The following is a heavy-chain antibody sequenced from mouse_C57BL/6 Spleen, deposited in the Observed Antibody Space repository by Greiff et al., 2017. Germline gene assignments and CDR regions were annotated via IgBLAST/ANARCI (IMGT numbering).Heavy chain of an antibody. CDR3: AISDYYGSFDY. CDR1: GYTFTSYC. D-gene: IGHD1-1*01. V-gene: IGHV1-74*01. J-gene: IGHJ2*01. CDR2: IHPAHSDT. Sequence: QVQLQQPGAELVKPGASVKVSCKASGYTFTSYCMHWVKQRPGQGLEWIGRIHPAHSDTNYTQKFKGKATLTVDISSSTSYMQLSSLTSEDYAVYYGAISDYYGSFDYWGQGTTLTVSS.